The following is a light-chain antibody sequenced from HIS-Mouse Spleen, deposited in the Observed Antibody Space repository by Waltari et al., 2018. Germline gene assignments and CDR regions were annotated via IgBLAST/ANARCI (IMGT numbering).Light chain of an antibody. CDR2: DVR. J-gene: IGLJ1*01. CDR3: CSYAGSYTGV. CDR1: SSAVGGYNY. V-gene: IGLV2-11*01. Sequence: QSALTQPRSVSGSPGQSVTISCTGTSSAVGGYNYVPWYQQHPGKAPKLMIYDVRKRPSGVPDRFSGSKSGNTASLTISGLQAEDEADYYCCSYAGSYTGVFGTGTKVTVL.